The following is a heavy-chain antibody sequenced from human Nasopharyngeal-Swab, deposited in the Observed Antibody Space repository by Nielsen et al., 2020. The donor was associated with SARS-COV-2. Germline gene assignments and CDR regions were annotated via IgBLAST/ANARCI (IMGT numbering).Heavy chain of an antibody. CDR3: ARGDRYGGNALDAFDI. CDR2: IWYDGSNK. D-gene: IGHD4-23*01. Sequence: GESLKISCAASGFTFSSYDMHWVRQAPGKGLEWVAVIWYDGSNKYYADSVKGRFTISRDNSKNTLYLQMNSLRAEDTAVYYCARGDRYGGNALDAFDIWGQGTMVTVSS. CDR1: GFTFSSYD. V-gene: IGHV3-33*08. J-gene: IGHJ3*02.